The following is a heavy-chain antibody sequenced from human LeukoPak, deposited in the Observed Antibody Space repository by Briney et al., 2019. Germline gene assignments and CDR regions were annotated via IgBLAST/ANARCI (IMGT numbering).Heavy chain of an antibody. CDR3: ARNLNSGSYYYFDS. J-gene: IGHJ4*02. CDR1: GFTFSDYA. Sequence: GGSLRLSCAASGFTFSDYAMAWVRQSPEKGLEWVSAISGSGHSTYYGDSVKGRFTISRDNSRNTLYLQMISLGADDTALYYCARNLNSGSYYYFDSWGLGTLVTVSS. D-gene: IGHD5-12*01. CDR2: ISGSGHST. V-gene: IGHV3-23*01.